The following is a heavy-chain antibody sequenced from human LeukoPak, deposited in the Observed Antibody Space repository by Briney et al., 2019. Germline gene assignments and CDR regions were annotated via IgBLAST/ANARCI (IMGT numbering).Heavy chain of an antibody. CDR1: GFTVSRNY. CDR3: ARAPYNSSWSFPYYYYYYYMDV. Sequence: GGSLRLSCAASGFTVSRNYMSWVRQAPGKGLEWVSVLYSDGSTYHADSVKGRFTISRGNAKNSLYLQMNSLRAEDTAVYYCARAPYNSSWSFPYYYYYYYMDVWGKGTTVTISS. CDR2: LYSDGST. V-gene: IGHV3-53*01. J-gene: IGHJ6*03. D-gene: IGHD6-13*01.